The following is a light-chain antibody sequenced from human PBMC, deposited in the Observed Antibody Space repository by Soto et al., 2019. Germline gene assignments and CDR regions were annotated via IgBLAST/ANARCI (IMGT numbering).Light chain of an antibody. CDR2: EVS. Sequence: QSALTQPASVSGSPGQSITISCTGTSSDVGSYNLVSWYQHHPGKAPELMIYEVSKRPSGVSNRFSGSKSGNTASLTISGLQAEDEADYYCCSYAGGSTYVFGTGTKLTV. CDR1: SSDVGSYNL. J-gene: IGLJ1*01. V-gene: IGLV2-23*02. CDR3: CSYAGGSTYV.